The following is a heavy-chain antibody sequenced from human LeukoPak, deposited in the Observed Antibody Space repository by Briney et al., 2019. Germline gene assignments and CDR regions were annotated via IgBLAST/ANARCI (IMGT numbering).Heavy chain of an antibody. CDR3: ARSDCSSTSCYAFDI. CDR2: ISYSGST. Sequence: SQTLSLTCTVSGGSISSSTYYWGWIRQPPGKGLEWIGSISYSGSTYYNPSLKSRVTMSVDTSKSQFSLNLSSVTAADTAVYYCARSDCSSTSCYAFDIWGQGTMVTVSS. CDR1: GGSISSSTYY. V-gene: IGHV4-39*01. D-gene: IGHD2-2*01. J-gene: IGHJ3*02.